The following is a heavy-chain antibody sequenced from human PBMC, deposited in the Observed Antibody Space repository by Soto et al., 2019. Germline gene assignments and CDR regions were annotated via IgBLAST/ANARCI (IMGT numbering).Heavy chain of an antibody. V-gene: IGHV4-30-4*01. CDR2: IYYSGST. CDR1: GGSISSGDYY. Sequence: SETLSLTCTVSGGSISSGDYYWSWIRQPPGKGLEWIGYIYYSGSTYYNPSLKSRVTISVDTSKNQFSLKLSSVTAADTAVYYWARGGGEYQLLGGLDPWGQGTLVTVSS. J-gene: IGHJ5*02. D-gene: IGHD2-2*01. CDR3: ARGGGEYQLLGGLDP.